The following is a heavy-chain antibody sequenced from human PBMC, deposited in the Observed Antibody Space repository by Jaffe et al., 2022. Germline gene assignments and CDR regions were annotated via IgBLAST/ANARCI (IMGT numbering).Heavy chain of an antibody. CDR3: AKDLPLYGDYGDAFDI. CDR2: IRYDGSNK. D-gene: IGHD4-17*01. J-gene: IGHJ3*02. CDR1: GFTFSSYG. Sequence: QVQLVESGGGVVQPGGSLRLSCAASGFTFSSYGMHWVRQAPGKGLEWVAFIRYDGSNKYYADSVKGRFTISRDNSKNTLYLQMNSLRAEDTAVYYCAKDLPLYGDYGDAFDIWGQGTMVTVSS. V-gene: IGHV3-30*02.